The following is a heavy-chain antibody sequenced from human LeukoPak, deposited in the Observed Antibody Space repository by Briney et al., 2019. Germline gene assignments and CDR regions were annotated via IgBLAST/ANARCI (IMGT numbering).Heavy chain of an antibody. D-gene: IGHD3-22*01. CDR2: INWNGGST. Sequence: RAGGPLRLSCAASGFTFDDYGMSWVPQAPGKGLEWVSGINWNGGSTGYADSVKGRFTISRDNAKNSLYLQMNSLRAEDTALYYCARDYDSSGYSDAFDIWGQGTMVTVSS. V-gene: IGHV3-20*04. CDR3: ARDYDSSGYSDAFDI. J-gene: IGHJ3*02. CDR1: GFTFDDYG.